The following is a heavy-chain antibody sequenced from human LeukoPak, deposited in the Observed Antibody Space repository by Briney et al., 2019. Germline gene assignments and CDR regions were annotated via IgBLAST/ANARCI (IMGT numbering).Heavy chain of an antibody. CDR2: ISPNSGGT. V-gene: IGHV1-2*02. CDR3: ASLEEGYCSSTSCYGDYYYGMDV. D-gene: IGHD2-2*01. J-gene: IGHJ6*02. Sequence: GASVKVSCKASGYTFTGYYMHWVRQAPGQGLEWMGWISPNSGGTNYAQKFQGRVTMTRDTSISTAYMELSRLRSDDTAVYYCASLEEGYCSSTSCYGDYYYGMDVWGQGTTVTVSS. CDR1: GYTFTGYY.